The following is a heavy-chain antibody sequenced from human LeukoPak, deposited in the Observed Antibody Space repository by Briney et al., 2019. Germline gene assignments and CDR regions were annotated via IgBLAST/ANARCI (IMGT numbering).Heavy chain of an antibody. D-gene: IGHD3-22*01. CDR1: GYTFTSYG. J-gene: IGHJ3*02. CDR2: ISAYNGNT. Sequence: ASVKVSCKASGYTFTSYGISWVRQAPGQGLEWMGWISAYNGNTNYAQKLQGRVTMTRDTSTSTVYMELSSLRSEDTAVYYCARVSGSSGVGHLDAFDIWGQGTMVTVSS. V-gene: IGHV1-18*01. CDR3: ARVSGSSGVGHLDAFDI.